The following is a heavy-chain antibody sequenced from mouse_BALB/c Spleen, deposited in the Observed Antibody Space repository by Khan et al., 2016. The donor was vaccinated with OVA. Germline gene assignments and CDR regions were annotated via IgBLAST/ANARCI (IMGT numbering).Heavy chain of an antibody. CDR1: GFTFSSYS. CDR2: ISSGGDYT. CDR3: ASHLTGSFAY. J-gene: IGHJ3*01. Sequence: EVKLVESGGDLVKPGGSLKLSCAASGFTFSSYSMSWVRQTPDKSLEWVASISSGGDYTYYPDIVKGRFTISRDNAKTTLYLQMSSLKSEDTAMYYCASHLTGSFAYWGQGTLVTVSA. D-gene: IGHD4-1*01. V-gene: IGHV5-6*01.